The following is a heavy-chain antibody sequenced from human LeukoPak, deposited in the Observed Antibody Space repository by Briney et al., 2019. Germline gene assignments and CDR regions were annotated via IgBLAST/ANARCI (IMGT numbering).Heavy chain of an antibody. CDR2: IYTSGST. D-gene: IGHD3-10*01. CDR1: GGSISSGSYY. Sequence: PSETLSLTCTVSGGSISSGSYYWSWIRQPAGKGLEWIGRIYTSGSTNYNPSLKSRATMSVDTSKNQFSLKLSSVTAADTAVYYCARSRVNYYGSGSFLHYFDYWGQGTLVTVSS. J-gene: IGHJ4*02. V-gene: IGHV4-61*02. CDR3: ARSRVNYYGSGSFLHYFDY.